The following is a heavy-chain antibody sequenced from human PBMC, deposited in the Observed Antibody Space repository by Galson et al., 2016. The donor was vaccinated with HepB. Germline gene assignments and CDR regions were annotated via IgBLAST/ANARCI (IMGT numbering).Heavy chain of an antibody. V-gene: IGHV4-39*07. CDR3: ARLTLNEHSNNCFDP. Sequence: ETLSLTCTVSGGSIRSSDSYWSWIRQPPGKGLECIGSMFYTGTTYFNPSLKSRVTISVDTSKNQFSLKLRSVTAADTAVYFCARLTLNEHSNNCFDPWGQGTLVTVSS. J-gene: IGHJ5*02. D-gene: IGHD4-11*01. CDR2: MFYTGTT. CDR1: GGSIRSSDSY.